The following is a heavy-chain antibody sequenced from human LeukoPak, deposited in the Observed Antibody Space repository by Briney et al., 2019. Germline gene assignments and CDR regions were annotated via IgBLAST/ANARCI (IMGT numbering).Heavy chain of an antibody. CDR3: ARASRCSGGGCFPYGMDV. V-gene: IGHV1-46*01. D-gene: IGHD2-15*01. J-gene: IGHJ6*02. Sequence: GASVKLSCKASGYTFTIYYMHWVRQPPGQGLEWMGIINPSGGSTSYAQKFQGRVTMTRDTSTSTVYMELSSLRSEDTAVYYCARASRCSGGGCFPYGMDVWGQGTTVNVSS. CDR1: GYTFTIYY. CDR2: INPSGGST.